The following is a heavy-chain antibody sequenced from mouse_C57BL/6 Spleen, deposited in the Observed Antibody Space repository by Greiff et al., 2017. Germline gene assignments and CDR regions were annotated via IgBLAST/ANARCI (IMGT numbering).Heavy chain of an antibody. CDR1: GYTFTDYE. D-gene: IGHD2-10*02. Sequence: QVQLQESGAELVRPGASVTLSCKASGYTFTDYEMHWVKQTPVHGLEWIGAIDPENGGTAYNQKFKGKATLTADKSSSTAYMELRSLTSEDSAVYYCTRGVYGNHGGYFDVGGTGTTVTVSS. V-gene: IGHV1-15*01. J-gene: IGHJ1*03. CDR2: IDPENGGT. CDR3: TRGVYGNHGGYFDV.